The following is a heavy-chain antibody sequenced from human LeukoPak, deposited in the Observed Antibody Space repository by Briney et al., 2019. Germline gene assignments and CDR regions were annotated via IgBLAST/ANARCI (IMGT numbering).Heavy chain of an antibody. J-gene: IGHJ4*02. D-gene: IGHD3-10*01. CDR3: ARLAVGSPFDY. Sequence: PSETLSLTGSVSGGSIGSTTFYWGWIRQPPDKGLEYIGAISYSGRTYYDPSLKSRVTISVDTTKNQFSLKLSSVTAADTAVYYCARLAVGSPFDYWGQGTLVTVSS. V-gene: IGHV4-39*01. CDR1: GGSIGSTTFY. CDR2: ISYSGRT.